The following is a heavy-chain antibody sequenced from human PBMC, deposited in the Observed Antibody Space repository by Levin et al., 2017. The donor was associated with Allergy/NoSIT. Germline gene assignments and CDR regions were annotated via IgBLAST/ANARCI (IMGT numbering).Heavy chain of an antibody. CDR2: IKEDGREV. J-gene: IGHJ3*02. D-gene: IGHD6-19*01. Sequence: GESLKISCAASGFTFSSSWMTWVRQAPGKGLEWVANIKEDGREVYYVDSLKGRFTISRDNAKNSLYLQINSLMAEDTAVYYCARSLYRSAWHKRHDAFDIWGQGTMVTVSS. V-gene: IGHV3-7*01. CDR1: GFTFSSSW. CDR3: ARSLYRSAWHKRHDAFDI.